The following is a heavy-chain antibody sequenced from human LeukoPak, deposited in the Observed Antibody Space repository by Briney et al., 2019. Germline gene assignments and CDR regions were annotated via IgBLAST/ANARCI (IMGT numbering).Heavy chain of an antibody. V-gene: IGHV4-38-2*02. CDR2: IYQSGST. CDR1: GYSISSGYY. D-gene: IGHD4-17*01. J-gene: IGHJ6*03. Sequence: SETLSLTCTVSGYSISSGYYWGWIRQPPGKGLEGIGSIYQSGSTYYNPSLKSRVTISVDTSKNQFSLKLSSVTAADTAVYYCARIAGDYIPPGWFLGYYMDVWGKGTTVTVSS. CDR3: ARIAGDYIPPGWFLGYYMDV.